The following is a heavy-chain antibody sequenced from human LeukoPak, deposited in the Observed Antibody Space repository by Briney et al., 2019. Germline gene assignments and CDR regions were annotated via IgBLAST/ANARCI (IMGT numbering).Heavy chain of an antibody. CDR2: IWYGGSNK. CDR3: ATDSPETAAFDY. J-gene: IGHJ4*02. D-gene: IGHD1-1*01. CDR1: GFTFSSYG. Sequence: GGSLRLSCAASGFTFSSYGMHWVRQAPGKGLEWVAVIWYGGSNKYYADSVKGRFTISRDNSKNTLYLQMNSLRAEDTAVYYCATDSPETAAFDYWGQGTLVTVSS. V-gene: IGHV3-33*01.